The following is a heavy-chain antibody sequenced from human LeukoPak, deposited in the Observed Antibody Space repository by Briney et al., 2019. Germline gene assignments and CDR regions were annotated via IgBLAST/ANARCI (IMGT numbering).Heavy chain of an antibody. CDR1: GGSISSYY. J-gene: IGHJ6*02. Sequence: PSETLSLTCTVSGGSISSYYWSWIRQPPGKGLEWIGYIYYSGSTNYNPSLKSRVTISVDTSKNQFSLKLSSVTAADTAVYYCAKDLVWVGGYSYGYGSRRPDYYYYYGMDVWGQGTTVTVSS. D-gene: IGHD5-18*01. CDR3: AKDLVWVGGYSYGYGSRRPDYYYYYGMDV. CDR2: IYYSGST. V-gene: IGHV4-59*12.